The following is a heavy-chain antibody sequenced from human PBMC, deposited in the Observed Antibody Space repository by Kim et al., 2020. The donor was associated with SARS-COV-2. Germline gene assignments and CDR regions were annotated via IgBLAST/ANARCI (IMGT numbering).Heavy chain of an antibody. J-gene: IGHJ4*02. V-gene: IGHV4-31*02. Sequence: YSNPSLKSRVTISVDTSKNPFSLKRSSVTAADTAVYYCATSIAAAGPFDYWGQGTLVTVSS. D-gene: IGHD6-13*01. CDR3: ATSIAAAGPFDY.